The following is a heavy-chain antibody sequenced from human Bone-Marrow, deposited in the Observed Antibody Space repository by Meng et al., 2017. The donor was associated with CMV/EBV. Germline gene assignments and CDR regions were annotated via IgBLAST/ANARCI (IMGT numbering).Heavy chain of an antibody. CDR2: FYYRGST. J-gene: IGHJ4*02. CDR1: GDAISSYW. Sequence: SETLSLTCTVSGDAISSYWWGWIRQPPGKGLEWIGHFYYRGSTDYNPSLKSRVTMSADTSKFQFSLKLASLTAADTAVYYCARVGYGYNSWYFDYWGQGRLVTVSS. CDR3: ARVGYGYNSWYFDY. V-gene: IGHV4-59*01. D-gene: IGHD5-24*01.